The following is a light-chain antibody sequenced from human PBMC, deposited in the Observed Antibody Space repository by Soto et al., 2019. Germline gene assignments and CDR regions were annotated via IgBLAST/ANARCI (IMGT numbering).Light chain of an antibody. Sequence: DIQLTQSPSFLSASVGDRVTITCRASQGISSYLAWYQQKPGNAPNLLIYAASTLQSGVPLRFSGSGSGTDFTLTISSLQPEDVAIYYCQKYNSGLITFGQGTRLETK. CDR3: QKYNSGLIT. J-gene: IGKJ5*01. CDR1: QGISSY. V-gene: IGKV1-9*01. CDR2: AAS.